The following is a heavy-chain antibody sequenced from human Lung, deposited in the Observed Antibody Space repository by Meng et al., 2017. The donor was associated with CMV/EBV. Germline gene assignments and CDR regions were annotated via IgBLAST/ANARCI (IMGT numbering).Heavy chain of an antibody. Sequence: GEXXKISCAASGFTFGFYSLNWVRQAPGKGLEWVASITSASRYIFYADSVRGRFTVSRDNAKNSIYLQMNSLRAEDTAVYYCAREQGSYAQLAPDYFYGMDVWXRGTXVTVSS. CDR3: AREQGSYAQLAPDYFYGMDV. CDR2: ITSASRYI. J-gene: IGHJ6*02. V-gene: IGHV3-21*01. CDR1: GFTFGFYS. D-gene: IGHD2-8*01.